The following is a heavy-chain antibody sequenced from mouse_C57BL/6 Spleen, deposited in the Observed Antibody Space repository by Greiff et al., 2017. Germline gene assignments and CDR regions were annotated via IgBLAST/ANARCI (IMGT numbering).Heavy chain of an antibody. D-gene: IGHD2-2*01. Sequence: QVHVKQSGAELVKPGASVKISCKASGYAFSSYWMNWVKQRPGKGLEWIGQIYPGDGDTNYNGKFKGKATLTADKSSSTAYMQLSSLTSEDSAVYFCARSRGYGSFDYWGQGTTLTVSS. CDR2: IYPGDGDT. CDR3: ARSRGYGSFDY. J-gene: IGHJ2*01. CDR1: GYAFSSYW. V-gene: IGHV1-80*01.